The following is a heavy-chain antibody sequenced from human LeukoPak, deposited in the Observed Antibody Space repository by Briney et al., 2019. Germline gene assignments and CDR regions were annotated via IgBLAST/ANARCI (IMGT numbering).Heavy chain of an antibody. J-gene: IGHJ6*03. Sequence: SETLSLTCTVSGGSISSYYWSWIRQPPGKGLEWIGYIYYSATTYYNPSLKSRVTISVDTSKNQFSLKLSSVTAADTAVYYCARVPGAIYYYYYMDVWGKGTTVTVSS. CDR2: IYYSATT. CDR1: GGSISSYY. CDR3: ARVPGAIYYYYYMDV. V-gene: IGHV4-59*12. D-gene: IGHD2-2*01.